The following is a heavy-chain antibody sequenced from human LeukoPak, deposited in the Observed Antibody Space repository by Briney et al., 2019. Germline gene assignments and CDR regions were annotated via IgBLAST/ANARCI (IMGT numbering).Heavy chain of an antibody. V-gene: IGHV4-34*01. CDR1: GGSFSGYY. Sequence: PSETLSLTRAVYGGSFSGYYWSWIRQPPGKGLEWIGEINHSVSTNYNPSLKSRVTISVDTSKNQFSLKLSSVTAADTAVYYCARGIVVVPAAIFRYFDYWGQGTLVTVSS. CDR2: INHSVST. J-gene: IGHJ4*02. D-gene: IGHD2-2*02. CDR3: ARGIVVVPAAIFRYFDY.